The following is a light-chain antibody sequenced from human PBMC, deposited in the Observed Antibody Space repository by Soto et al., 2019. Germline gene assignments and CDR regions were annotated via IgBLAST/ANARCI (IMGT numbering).Light chain of an antibody. V-gene: IGKV3-20*01. CDR2: GAT. CDR1: QSVSSSS. J-gene: IGKJ1*01. CDR3: QQYGSPQS. Sequence: EIVLTQSPGTLSLSPGERATLSCRASQSVSSSSLAWYQQKPGQAPRLLIYGATSSATGIPDRFSGSGTETAFTLTISKLEPEDFAVYYWQQYGSPQSFGQGTKVEIK.